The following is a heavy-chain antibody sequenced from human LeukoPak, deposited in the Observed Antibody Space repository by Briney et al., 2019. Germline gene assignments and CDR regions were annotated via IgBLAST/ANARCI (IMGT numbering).Heavy chain of an antibody. Sequence: GASVKVSCKASGYTFTSYDINWVRQATGQGLEWMGWMNPNSGNTGYAQKFQGRVTMTRDMSTSTVYMELSSLRSEDTAVYYCARGPSLWQWLVFYYFDYWGQGTLVTVSS. D-gene: IGHD6-19*01. J-gene: IGHJ4*02. CDR3: ARGPSLWQWLVFYYFDY. CDR1: GYTFTSYD. CDR2: MNPNSGNT. V-gene: IGHV1-8*01.